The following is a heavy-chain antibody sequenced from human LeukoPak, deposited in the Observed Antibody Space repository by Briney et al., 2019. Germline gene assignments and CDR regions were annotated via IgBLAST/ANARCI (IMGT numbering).Heavy chain of an antibody. CDR1: GFTFSSYA. V-gene: IGHV3-23*01. D-gene: IGHD2-2*01. Sequence: GGSLRLSCAASGFTFSSYAMSWVRQAPGEGLEWVSSISGSGGRTYYADSVRGRFTISTDSSKNTVQLQMTSLRVEDTAIYYCVKLTENQLLGKGWADSWGQGALVTVSS. J-gene: IGHJ5*01. CDR3: VKLTENQLLGKGWADS. CDR2: ISGSGGRT.